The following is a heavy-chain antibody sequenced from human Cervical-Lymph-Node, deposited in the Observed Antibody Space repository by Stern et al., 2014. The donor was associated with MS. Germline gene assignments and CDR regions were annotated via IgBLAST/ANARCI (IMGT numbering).Heavy chain of an antibody. V-gene: IGHV1-69*11. CDR1: GDTFSTHA. Sequence: QVQLVQSGAEVKKPGSSVKGSCKSSGDTFSTHAISWVRQAPGQGLERMGRIIPILDTTDYAQKFQGRLTIDADESTSTAYMELSSLTPDDTAVYYCAREKSDCSGGSCFSSLDYWGQGTLVTVSS. CDR3: AREKSDCSGGSCFSSLDY. D-gene: IGHD2-15*01. J-gene: IGHJ4*02. CDR2: IIPILDTT.